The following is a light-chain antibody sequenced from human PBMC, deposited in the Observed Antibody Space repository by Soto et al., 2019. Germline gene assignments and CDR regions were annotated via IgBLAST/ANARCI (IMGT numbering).Light chain of an antibody. J-gene: IGKJ4*01. Sequence: DIQLTQSPSFVSASVGDRVTITCRASQGMGSYLAWYQQKPGKAPKLLIYDTSTLHSGVPSRFSGSGSGTEFTLTINSLQPEDFATYYCQQPLTFGGGTKVEIK. CDR1: QGMGSY. CDR2: DTS. CDR3: QQPLT. V-gene: IGKV1-9*01.